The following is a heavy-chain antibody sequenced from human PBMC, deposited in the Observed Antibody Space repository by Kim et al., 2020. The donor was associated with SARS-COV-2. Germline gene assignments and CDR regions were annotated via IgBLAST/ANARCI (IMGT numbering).Heavy chain of an antibody. Sequence: GGSLRLSCAASGFTFSSYAMSWVRQAPGKGLEWVSAISGSGGSTYYADSVKGRFTISRDNSKNTLYLQMNSLRAEDTAVYYCAKAPYCTNGVCYAFDYWGQGTLVTVSS. CDR1: GFTFSSYA. CDR2: ISGSGGST. D-gene: IGHD2-8*01. CDR3: AKAPYCTNGVCYAFDY. J-gene: IGHJ4*02. V-gene: IGHV3-23*01.